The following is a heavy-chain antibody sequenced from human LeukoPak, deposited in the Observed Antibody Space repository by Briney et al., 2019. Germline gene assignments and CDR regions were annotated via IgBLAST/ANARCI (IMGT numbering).Heavy chain of an antibody. V-gene: IGHV3-23*01. CDR1: GFPFSSYA. CDR2: ISGSGGST. D-gene: IGHD5-12*01. CDR3: AKFDGPDIVATGNWFDP. Sequence: GGSLRLSCAASGFPFSSYAMSWVRQAPGKGLEWVSAISGSGGSTYYADSVKGRFTISRDNSKNTLYPQMNSLRAEDTAVYYCAKFDGPDIVATGNWFDPWGQGTLVTVSS. J-gene: IGHJ5*02.